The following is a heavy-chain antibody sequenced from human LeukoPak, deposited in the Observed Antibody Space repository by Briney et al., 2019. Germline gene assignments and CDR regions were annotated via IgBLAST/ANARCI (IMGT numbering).Heavy chain of an antibody. Sequence: SVKVSCKASGGTFSSYAISWVRQAPGQGLEWMGGIIPIFGTANYAQKFQGRVTITADKSTSTAYMELSSLRSEDTAVYYCAGSVSGSYKPFDYWGQGTLVTVSS. CDR2: IIPIFGTA. J-gene: IGHJ4*02. CDR1: GGTFSSYA. CDR3: AGSVSGSYKPFDY. D-gene: IGHD3-10*01. V-gene: IGHV1-69*06.